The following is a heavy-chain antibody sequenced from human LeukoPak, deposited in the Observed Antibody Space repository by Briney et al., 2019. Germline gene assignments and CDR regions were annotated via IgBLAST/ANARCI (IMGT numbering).Heavy chain of an antibody. Sequence: GGSLRLSCAASGFTFSSYAMHWVRQAPGKGLEWVAVISYDGSNKYYADSVKGRFTISRDNSKNTLYLQMNSLRAEDTAVYYCASQPRIAAAGPVDYWGQGTLVTVSS. D-gene: IGHD6-13*01. CDR3: ASQPRIAAAGPVDY. CDR2: ISYDGSNK. V-gene: IGHV3-30*04. J-gene: IGHJ4*02. CDR1: GFTFSSYA.